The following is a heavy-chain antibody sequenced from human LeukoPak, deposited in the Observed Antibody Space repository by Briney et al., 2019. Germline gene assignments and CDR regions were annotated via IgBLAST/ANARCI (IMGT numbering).Heavy chain of an antibody. CDR3: ARDPRRAYCGGDCYGDAFDI. Sequence: SETLSLTCTVSGGSFSSYYWSWIRQPPGKGLEWSGYIYYSGSTNYNPSLKSRVTISVDTSKNQFSLKLSSVTAADTAVYYCARDPRRAYCGGDCYGDAFDIWGQGTMVTVSS. CDR1: GGSFSSYY. D-gene: IGHD2-21*02. J-gene: IGHJ3*02. CDR2: IYYSGST. V-gene: IGHV4-59*01.